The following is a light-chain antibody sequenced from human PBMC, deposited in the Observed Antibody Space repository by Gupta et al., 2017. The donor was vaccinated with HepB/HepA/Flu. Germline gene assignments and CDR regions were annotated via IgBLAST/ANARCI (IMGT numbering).Light chain of an antibody. CDR3: QQYGDSPRT. V-gene: IGKV3-20*01. J-gene: IGKJ1*01. Sequence: EVVWTQSPGTLSLSPGETATLPCRTSQRVSSTFLAWYQQKPGQAPRLLIYGASSRATGIPNRFSGSGAGTDFTLTISRLEPDDFAVYFCQQYGDSPRTFGQGTKVEIE. CDR2: GAS. CDR1: QRVSSTF.